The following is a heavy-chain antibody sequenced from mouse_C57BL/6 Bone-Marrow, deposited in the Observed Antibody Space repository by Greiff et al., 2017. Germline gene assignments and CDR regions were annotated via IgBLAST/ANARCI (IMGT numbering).Heavy chain of an antibody. CDR1: GFTFSDYY. Sequence: EVKVVESGGGLVQPGGSLKLSCAASGFTFSDYYMYWVRQTPEKRLEWVAYISNGGGSTYYPDTVKGRFTISRDNAKNTLYLQMSRLKSEDTAMYYCARRFSTVVAVDYWGQGTSVTGSS. D-gene: IGHD1-1*01. CDR3: ARRFSTVVAVDY. V-gene: IGHV5-12*01. J-gene: IGHJ4*01. CDR2: ISNGGGST.